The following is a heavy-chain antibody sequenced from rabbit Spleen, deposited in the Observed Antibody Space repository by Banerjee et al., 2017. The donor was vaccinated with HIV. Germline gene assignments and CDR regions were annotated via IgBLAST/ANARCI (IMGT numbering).Heavy chain of an antibody. CDR2: IANGDGST. D-gene: IGHD6-1*01. CDR3: ARGYTYSYVGVAHVTDYFNL. V-gene: IGHV1S47*01. Sequence: QEQLVESGGGLVQPEGSLALTCKASGFDFSSNAMCWVRQAPGKGPEWIACIANGDGSTYYASWVNGRFAISRSTSLNTVTLQMTSLTAADTATYFCARGYTYSYVGVAHVTDYFNLWGPGTLVTVS. CDR1: GFDFSSNA. J-gene: IGHJ4*01.